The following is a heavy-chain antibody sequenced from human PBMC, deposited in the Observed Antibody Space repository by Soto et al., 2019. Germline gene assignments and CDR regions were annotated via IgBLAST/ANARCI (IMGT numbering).Heavy chain of an antibody. CDR1: GFTFTSYN. V-gene: IGHV3-21*04. D-gene: IGHD3-16*02. CDR3: AKASTYDYIWGSYRYYFNC. Sequence: GGSLRLSCAASGFTFTSYNMNWVRQAPGKGLEWVSFISSSSSYIYYADSVKGRFTISRDNAKNSVYLQMNSLRADDTAVYYCAKASTYDYIWGSYRYYFNCWGQGTLVTVSS. J-gene: IGHJ4*02. CDR2: ISSSSSYI.